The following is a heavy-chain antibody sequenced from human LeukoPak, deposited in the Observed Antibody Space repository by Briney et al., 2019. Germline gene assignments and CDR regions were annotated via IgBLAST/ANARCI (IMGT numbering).Heavy chain of an antibody. CDR3: ARHHVEMSTIEFSY. CDR2: ISSSSSTK. CDR1: GFTLSDYY. J-gene: IGHJ4*02. Sequence: GGSLRLSCAASGFTLSDYYMSWIRQAPGKGLEWVSYISSSSSTKYYADSVKGRFLISRNNAKNSLYLQMNSLRAEDTAVYYCARHHVEMSTIEFSYWGQGTLVTVSS. D-gene: IGHD5-24*01. V-gene: IGHV3-11*01.